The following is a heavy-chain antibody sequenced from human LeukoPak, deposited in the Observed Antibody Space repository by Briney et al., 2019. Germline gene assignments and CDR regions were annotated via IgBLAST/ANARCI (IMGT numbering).Heavy chain of an antibody. J-gene: IGHJ6*04. CDR1: GFTSSSYA. Sequence: GGSLRLSCAASGFTSSSYAMHWVRQAPGKGLEWVAVISYDGSTKYYADSVKGRFTISRDNSKNTLYLQMNSLRAEDTAVYYCARAPPGGYCSGGSCYSSYYYYGMDVWGKGTTVTVSS. V-gene: IGHV3-30*04. D-gene: IGHD2-15*01. CDR3: ARAPPGGYCSGGSCYSSYYYYGMDV. CDR2: ISYDGSTK.